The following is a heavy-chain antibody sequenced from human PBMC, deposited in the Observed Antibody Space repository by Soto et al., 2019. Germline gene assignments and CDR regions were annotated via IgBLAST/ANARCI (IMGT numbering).Heavy chain of an antibody. V-gene: IGHV3-23*01. D-gene: IGHD6-6*01. J-gene: IGHJ4*02. Sequence: GKGLDWVSAISGSGGSTYYADSVKGRFTISRDNSKNTLYLQMNSLRAEDTAVYYCALSIGRYSSLREELWYFEYWGKRTLVTVSS. CDR3: ALSIGRYSSLREELWYFEY. CDR2: ISGSGGST.